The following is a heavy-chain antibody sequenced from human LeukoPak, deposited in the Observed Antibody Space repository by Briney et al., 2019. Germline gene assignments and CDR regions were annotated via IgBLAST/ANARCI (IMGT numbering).Heavy chain of an antibody. CDR2: ISWNSGSI. D-gene: IGHD3-10*01. CDR1: GFTFDDYA. V-gene: IGHV3-9*03. J-gene: IGHJ4*02. CDR3: AIDMSAFPLAGLLDY. Sequence: GRSLRLSCAASGFTFDDYAMHWVRQAPGKGLEWVSGISWNSGSIGYADSVKGRFTISRANAKNSLYLQMNSLRAEDMALYYCAIDMSAFPLAGLLDYWGQGTLVTVSS.